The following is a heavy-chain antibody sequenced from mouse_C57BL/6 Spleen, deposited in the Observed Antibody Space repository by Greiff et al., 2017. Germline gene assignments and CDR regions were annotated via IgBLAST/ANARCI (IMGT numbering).Heavy chain of an antibody. J-gene: IGHJ4*01. D-gene: IGHD1-1*01. Sequence: EVKLMESGGGLVKPGGSLKLSCAASGFTFSSYAMSWVRQTPEKRLEWVATISDGGSYTYYPDNVKGRFTISRDNAKNNLYLQMSHLKSEDTAMYYCARGRGLTTVASMDYWGQGTSVTVSS. V-gene: IGHV5-4*03. CDR2: ISDGGSYT. CDR3: ARGRGLTTVASMDY. CDR1: GFTFSSYA.